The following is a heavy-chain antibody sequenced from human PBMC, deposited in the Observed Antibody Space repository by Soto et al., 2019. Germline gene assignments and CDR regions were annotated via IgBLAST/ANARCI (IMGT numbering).Heavy chain of an antibody. D-gene: IGHD5-12*01. CDR2: IVVGSGNT. J-gene: IGHJ4*02. CDR1: GFTFTSSA. V-gene: IGHV1-58*02. Sequence: ASVKVSCKASGFTFTSSAMQWVRQARGQRLEWIGWIVVGSGNTNYAQKFQERVTITRDMSTSTAYMELSSLRSEDTAVYYCAAVIGGYSGPSTFDYWGQETLVTVSS. CDR3: AAVIGGYSGPSTFDY.